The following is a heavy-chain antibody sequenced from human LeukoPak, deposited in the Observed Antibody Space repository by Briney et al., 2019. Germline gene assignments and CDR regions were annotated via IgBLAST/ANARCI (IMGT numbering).Heavy chain of an antibody. CDR2: IKQDGIEK. CDR1: GFTFSNYW. CDR3: ARDLIGRFDP. D-gene: IGHD3-10*01. V-gene: IGHV3-7*04. Sequence: GGSLRLSCAASGFTFSNYWVHWVRQAPGKGLEWVANIKQDGIEKYYVDSVKGRFTIFRANAKNSLYLQMNSLRVEDTAVYYCARDLIGRFDPWGQGTLVTVSS. J-gene: IGHJ5*02.